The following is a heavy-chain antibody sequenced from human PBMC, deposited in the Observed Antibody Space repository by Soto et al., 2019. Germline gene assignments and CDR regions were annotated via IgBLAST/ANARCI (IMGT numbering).Heavy chain of an antibody. D-gene: IGHD5-12*01. V-gene: IGHV4-30-2*01. Sequence: QLQLQESGSGLVKPSQTLSLTCAVSGGSISSGGYSWSWIRQPPGKGLEWIGYIYPSGSTYYNPYLKSRVTISVDRSKTQFSLKLSSVTAADTAVYYCAAGGGLPRYYWGQGTLVTVSS. CDR3: AAGGGLPRYY. CDR1: GGSISSGGYS. J-gene: IGHJ4*02. CDR2: IYPSGST.